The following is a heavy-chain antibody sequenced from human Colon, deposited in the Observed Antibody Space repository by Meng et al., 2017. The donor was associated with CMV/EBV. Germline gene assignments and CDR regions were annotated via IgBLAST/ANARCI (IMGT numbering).Heavy chain of an antibody. CDR2: IYSGGST. CDR3: ARDSPTYDSSGYQDY. V-gene: IGHV3-53*01. J-gene: IGHJ4*02. Sequence: GESLKISCSASGFTVSSNYMSLVRQAPGKGLEWVSVIYSGGSTYYADSVKGRFTISRDNSKNTLYLQMNSLRAEDTAVYYCARDSPTYDSSGYQDYWGQGTLVTVSS. D-gene: IGHD3-22*01. CDR1: GFTVSSNY.